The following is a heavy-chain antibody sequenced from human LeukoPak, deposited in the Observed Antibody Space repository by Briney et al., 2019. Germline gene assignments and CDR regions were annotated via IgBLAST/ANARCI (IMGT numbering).Heavy chain of an antibody. CDR2: ISYSGTT. CDR1: GGSISSYC. D-gene: IGHD6-13*01. CDR3: ARREEYSSSNWFDP. J-gene: IGHJ5*02. Sequence: SETLSLTCSVSGGSISSYCWSWIRQPPGKGLEWIAYISYSGTTNYNPSLKSRVTISIDTSKNQFSLKLSSVTAADTAVYYCARREEYSSSNWFDPWGQGTLVTVSS. V-gene: IGHV4-59*08.